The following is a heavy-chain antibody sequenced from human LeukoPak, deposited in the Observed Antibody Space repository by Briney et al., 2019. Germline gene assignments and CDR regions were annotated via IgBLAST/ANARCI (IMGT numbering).Heavy chain of an antibody. CDR2: ISSSSSYI. CDR1: GFTFSTFA. CDR3: ARTPHNNYYDSSGYYKLFDY. V-gene: IGHV3-21*01. D-gene: IGHD3-22*01. Sequence: GGSLRLSCAASGFTFSTFAMIWVREAPGKGLEWVSSISSSSSYIYYADSVKARFTISRDNAKNSLYLQMNSLRAEDTAVYYCARTPHNNYYDSSGYYKLFDYWGQGTLVTVSS. J-gene: IGHJ4*02.